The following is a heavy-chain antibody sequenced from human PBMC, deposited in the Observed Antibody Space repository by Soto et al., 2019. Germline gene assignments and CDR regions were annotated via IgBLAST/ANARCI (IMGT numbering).Heavy chain of an antibody. Sequence: PGESLKISCKGSGYSFTSYWIGWVRQMPGKGLDWMGIIYPGDSDTRYSPSFQGQVTISADKSISTAYLQWSSLKASDTAMYYCARTVITFGGVNYYYYGMDVWGQGTTVTVSS. D-gene: IGHD3-16*01. CDR3: ARTVITFGGVNYYYYGMDV. J-gene: IGHJ6*02. V-gene: IGHV5-51*01. CDR2: IYPGDSDT. CDR1: GYSFTSYW.